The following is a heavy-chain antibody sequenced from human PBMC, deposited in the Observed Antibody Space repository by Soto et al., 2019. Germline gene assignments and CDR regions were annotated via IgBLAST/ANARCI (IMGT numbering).Heavy chain of an antibody. D-gene: IGHD4-17*01. CDR2: IIPIFGTA. CDR3: ARSGVDYGGNSHAFDI. CDR1: GGTFSSYA. Sequence: SVKVSCKASGGTFSSYAISWVRQAPGQGLEWMGGIIPIFGTANYAQKFQGRVTITADESTSTAYMELSSLRSEDTAVYYCARSGVDYGGNSHAFDIWGQGTMVTASS. V-gene: IGHV1-69*13. J-gene: IGHJ3*02.